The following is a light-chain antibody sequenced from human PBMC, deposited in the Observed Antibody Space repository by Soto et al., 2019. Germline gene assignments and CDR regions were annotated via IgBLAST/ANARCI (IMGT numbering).Light chain of an antibody. Sequence: GDRVTITCRASQSIKTWLAWYQRKPGRAPNLLIYDASNRATGIPARFSGSGSGTEFTLTISSLQPDDFATYYCQHYNSYSEAFGQGSKVDIK. CDR3: QHYNSYSEA. CDR1: QSIKTW. CDR2: DAS. J-gene: IGKJ1*01. V-gene: IGKV1-5*01.